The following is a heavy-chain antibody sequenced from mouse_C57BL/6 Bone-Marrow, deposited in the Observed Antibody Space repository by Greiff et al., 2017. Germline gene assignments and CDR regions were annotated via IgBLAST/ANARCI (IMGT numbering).Heavy chain of an antibody. V-gene: IGHV1-63*01. CDR3: ARNYAWYFDV. CDR1: GYTFTNYW. J-gene: IGHJ1*03. D-gene: IGHD2-4*01. Sequence: VQRVESGAELVRPGTSVKMSCKASGYTFTNYWIGWAKQRPGHGLEWIGDIYPGGGYTNYNEKFKGKATLTADKSSSTAYMQFSSLTSEDSAIYYCARNYAWYFDVWGTGTTVTVSS. CDR2: IYPGGGYT.